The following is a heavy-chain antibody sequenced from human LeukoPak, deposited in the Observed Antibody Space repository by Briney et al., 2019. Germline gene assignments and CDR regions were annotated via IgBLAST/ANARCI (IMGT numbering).Heavy chain of an antibody. V-gene: IGHV3-7*05. D-gene: IGHD6-13*01. J-gene: IGHJ4*02. Sequence: GGSLRLSCAPSGFIISTYLISGVRQAPGKGREWVGSIKPHRSEKYYVDSVKGLFTISRDNAKNSLDLQMNSLRVEDTAVYYCVRVSADGRAFDYWGQGTLVTVSS. CDR1: GFIISTYL. CDR3: VRVSADGRAFDY. CDR2: IKPHRSEK.